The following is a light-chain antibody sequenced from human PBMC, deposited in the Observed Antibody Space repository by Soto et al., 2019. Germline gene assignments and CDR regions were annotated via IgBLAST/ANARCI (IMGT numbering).Light chain of an antibody. CDR2: GAS. CDR3: QQYCSSPYT. V-gene: IGKV3-20*01. Sequence: EMVLTQSPGTLSLSPGERATLSCRASQSVSSSYLAWYQQKPGRPPRLPIYGASSMPTGIPDRFSGSGSGTYFNLTISRLEPGDFAVYYCQQYCSSPYTFGQGSNL. J-gene: IGKJ2*01. CDR1: QSVSSSY.